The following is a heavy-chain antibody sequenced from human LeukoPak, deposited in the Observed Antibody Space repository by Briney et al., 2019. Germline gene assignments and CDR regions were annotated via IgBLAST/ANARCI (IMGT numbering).Heavy chain of an antibody. CDR3: AKGARIVATSPGDY. D-gene: IGHD5-12*01. CDR1: GFTFSSYG. CDR2: ISYDGSNK. Sequence: GGSLRLSCAASGFTFSSYGMHWVRQAPGKGLEWVAVISYDGSNKYYADSVKGRFTISRDNSKNTLCLQMNSLRAEDTAVYYCAKGARIVATSPGDYWGQGTLVTVSS. J-gene: IGHJ4*02. V-gene: IGHV3-30*18.